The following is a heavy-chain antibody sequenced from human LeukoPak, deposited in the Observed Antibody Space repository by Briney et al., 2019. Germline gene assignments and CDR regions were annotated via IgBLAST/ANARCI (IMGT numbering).Heavy chain of an antibody. CDR3: ARTTMKVPLFDY. V-gene: IGHV4-30-4*08. Sequence: SETLSLTCTVSGGSISSGDYYLSWIRQPPGKGLEWIGYIYYSGSTYYNPSLKSRVNISVDTSKNQFSLKLSSVTAADTAVYYCARTTMKVPLFDYWGQGTLVTVSS. CDR2: IYYSGST. J-gene: IGHJ4*02. D-gene: IGHD3-22*01. CDR1: GGSISSGDYY.